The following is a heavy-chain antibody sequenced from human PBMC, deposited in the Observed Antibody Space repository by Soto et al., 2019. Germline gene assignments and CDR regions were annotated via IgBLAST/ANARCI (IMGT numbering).Heavy chain of an antibody. V-gene: IGHV3-23*01. Sequence: EGSLRVSCAASGFNFSSYGMSWVRKAPGKGLEWVSAISGSGGSTYYADSVKGRFTISRDNSKNTLYLQMNSLRAEDTAVYYCAKHSSGWHLDYWGQGTLVTVSS. J-gene: IGHJ4*02. CDR2: ISGSGGST. D-gene: IGHD6-19*01. CDR3: AKHSSGWHLDY. CDR1: GFNFSSYG.